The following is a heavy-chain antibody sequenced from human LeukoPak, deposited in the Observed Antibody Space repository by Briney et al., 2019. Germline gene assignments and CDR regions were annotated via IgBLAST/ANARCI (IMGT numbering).Heavy chain of an antibody. D-gene: IGHD2-15*01. CDR3: ARGSDVVVLDY. CDR2: IWYDGSNK. J-gene: IGHJ4*02. V-gene: IGHV3-33*01. CDR1: GFTFSSYG. Sequence: GGSLRLSCAASGFTFSSYGMHRVRQAPGKGLEWVAVIWYDGSNKYYADSVKGRFTISRDNSKNTLYLQMNSLRAEDTAVYYCARGSDVVVLDYWGQGTLVTVSS.